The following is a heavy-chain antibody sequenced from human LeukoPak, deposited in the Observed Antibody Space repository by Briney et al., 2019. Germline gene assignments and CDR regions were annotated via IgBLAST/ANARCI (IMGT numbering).Heavy chain of an antibody. J-gene: IGHJ4*02. CDR3: ARDHYDILTGLMWYFDY. V-gene: IGHV3-30-3*01. D-gene: IGHD3-9*01. CDR2: ISYDGSNK. CDR1: GFTFSSYA. Sequence: GRSLRLSCAASGFTFSSYAMHWVRQAPGKGLEWVAVISYDGSNKYYADSVKGRFTISRDNYKNTLYLQMNSLRAEDTAVYYCARDHYDILTGLMWYFDYWGQGTLVTVSS.